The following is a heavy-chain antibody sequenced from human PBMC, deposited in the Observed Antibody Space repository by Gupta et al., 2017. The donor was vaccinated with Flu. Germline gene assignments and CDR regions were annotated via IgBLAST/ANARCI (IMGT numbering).Heavy chain of an antibody. CDR2: IYYSGST. Sequence: QVQLQESGPGLVKPSETLSLTCTVSGGSISSYYWSWIRPPSGKGLEWIGYIYYSGSTNYNPSLKSRVTISVDTSKNQFSLKLSSVTAADTAVYYCARQTPAGYSSGWYEGGAFDIWGQGTMVTVSS. CDR3: ARQTPAGYSSGWYEGGAFDI. CDR1: GGSISSYY. J-gene: IGHJ3*02. D-gene: IGHD6-19*01. V-gene: IGHV4-59*08.